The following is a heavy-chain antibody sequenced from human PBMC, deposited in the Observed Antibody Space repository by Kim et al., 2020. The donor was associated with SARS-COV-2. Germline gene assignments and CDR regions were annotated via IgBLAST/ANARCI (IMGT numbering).Heavy chain of an antibody. CDR2: ISSDGSNK. CDR3: AKGGMTTPIDHDY. Sequence: GGSLRLSCAASGLTFSSYGMHWFRQAPGKGLEWVAFISSDGSNKYYADSVDGRFTISRDNSKNALFLQMNSLRAEDTAMYYYAKGGMTTPIDHDYWGQGTLVTVSS. J-gene: IGHJ4*02. CDR1: GLTFSSYG. V-gene: IGHV3-30*18. D-gene: IGHD5-12*01.